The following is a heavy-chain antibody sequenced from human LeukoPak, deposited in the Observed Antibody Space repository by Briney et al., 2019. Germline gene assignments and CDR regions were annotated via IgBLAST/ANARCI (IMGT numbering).Heavy chain of an antibody. J-gene: IGHJ6*03. D-gene: IGHD1-26*01. V-gene: IGHV3-21*01. CDR1: GFTFSSYS. Sequence: PGGSLRLSCAASGFTFSSYSMNWVRQAPGKGLEWVSSISSSSSYIYYADSVKGRFTISRDNAKNSLYLQMNSLRAEDTAVYYCARDPYSGSYGNYDYYYMDVWGKGTTVTISS. CDR2: ISSSSSYI. CDR3: ARDPYSGSYGNYDYYYMDV.